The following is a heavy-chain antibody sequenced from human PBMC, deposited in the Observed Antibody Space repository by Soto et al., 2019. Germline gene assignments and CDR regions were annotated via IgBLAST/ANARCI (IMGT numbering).Heavy chain of an antibody. D-gene: IGHD3-22*01. CDR2: IYWDDDK. V-gene: IGHV2-5*02. Sequence: ESGPTLVNPTQTLTLTCTFSGFSLTTTGVGVGWIRHPPGKALEWLALIYWDDDKRYSPSLKNRLTITKDTSKNQVVLTMTNMDPVDTATYYCAHKGYYHSSGYYPGFDYWGQGTLVTVSS. J-gene: IGHJ4*02. CDR1: GFSLTTTGVG. CDR3: AHKGYYHSSGYYPGFDY.